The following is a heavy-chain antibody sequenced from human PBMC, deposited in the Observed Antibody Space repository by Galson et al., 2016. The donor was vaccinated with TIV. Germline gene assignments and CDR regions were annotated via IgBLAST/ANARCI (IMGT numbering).Heavy chain of an antibody. CDR3: ATVNTNSRKYFDY. D-gene: IGHD5-18*01. V-gene: IGHV4-4*01. Sequence: LSLTCAVSGASIASNYLWSWVRQPPGKGLKWIGEIYHGGGTNYNPSFKSRVTMSVDKSKNQFSLKLTSVTAADTAIYFCATVNTNSRKYFDYWGQGIQVTVS. CDR2: IYHGGGT. J-gene: IGHJ4*02. CDR1: GASIASNYL.